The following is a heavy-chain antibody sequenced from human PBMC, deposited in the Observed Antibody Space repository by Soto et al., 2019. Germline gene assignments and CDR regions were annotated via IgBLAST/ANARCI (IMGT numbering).Heavy chain of an antibody. CDR2: IWPGDSDT. J-gene: IGHJ5*02. D-gene: IGHD2-15*01. V-gene: IGHV5-51*01. CDR1: GYSFTSFW. CDR3: ARYLEDGFHYWFDP. Sequence: GESLKISCKVSGYSFTSFWIAWVRQRPGKGLEWMGIIWPGDSDTRYSPSFQGQVTISADKSITTAYLQWRSLKASDTAMYFCARYLEDGFHYWFDPWGQGTQVTVSS.